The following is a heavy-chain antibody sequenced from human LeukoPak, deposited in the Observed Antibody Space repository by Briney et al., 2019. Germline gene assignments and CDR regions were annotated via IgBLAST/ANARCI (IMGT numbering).Heavy chain of an antibody. CDR2: ISSTDAGT. D-gene: IGHD1-26*01. J-gene: IGHJ4*02. V-gene: IGHV3-23*01. Sequence: PGGSLRLSCAASGFSLSSYAMSWVRQAPGKGLEWVSAISSTDAGTYHADSVRGRFTISRDTSKNTLYLQMNSLRAEDTAVYYCAKSISGSFSLWGQGTVVTVSS. CDR3: AKSISGSFSL. CDR1: GFSLSSYA.